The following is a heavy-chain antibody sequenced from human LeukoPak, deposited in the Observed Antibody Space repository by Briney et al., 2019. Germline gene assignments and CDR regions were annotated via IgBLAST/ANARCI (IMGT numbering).Heavy chain of an antibody. V-gene: IGHV3-30*18. CDR1: GFTFSSYG. CDR2: ISYDGSNK. J-gene: IGHJ4*02. D-gene: IGHD6-13*01. CDR3: AKDPRIAAAGSESFDY. Sequence: GRSLRLSCAASGFTFSSYGMHWVRQAPGKGLEWVAVISYDGSNKYYADSVKGRFTISRDNSKNTLYLQMNSLRAEDTAVYYCAKDPRIAAAGSESFDYWGQGTLVTVSS.